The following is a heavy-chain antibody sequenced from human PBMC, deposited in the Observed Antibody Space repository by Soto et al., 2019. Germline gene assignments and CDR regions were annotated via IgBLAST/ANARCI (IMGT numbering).Heavy chain of an antibody. CDR2: ISENGGSRGGT. J-gene: IGHJ3*02. CDR1: GFTFSNSA. Sequence: EGHLLESGGGLVQPGGSLRLSCTASGFTFSNSAMIWVRQAPGQGLEWVASISENGGSRGGTYYADSVKGRFTISRNNSKSTLYLQVDCLTGVDTAVYYCASAKAVVVAALGIWGQGTMVTVSS. CDR3: ASAKAVVVAALGI. V-gene: IGHV3-23*01. D-gene: IGHD2-21*01.